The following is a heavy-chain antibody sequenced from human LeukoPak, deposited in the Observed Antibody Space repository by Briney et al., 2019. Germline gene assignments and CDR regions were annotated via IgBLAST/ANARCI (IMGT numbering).Heavy chain of an antibody. J-gene: IGHJ4*02. Sequence: GGSLRLSCAASGFTFSSYGMHWVRQAPGKGLEWVTLIWTDGSNKYYLDSVKGRFTVSRDNSKNTLYLQMNSLRAEDTAVYYCARDRGYTYGHPFDYWGQGTLVTVSS. CDR1: GFTFSSYG. D-gene: IGHD5-18*01. V-gene: IGHV3-33*01. CDR3: ARDRGYTYGHPFDY. CDR2: IWTDGSNK.